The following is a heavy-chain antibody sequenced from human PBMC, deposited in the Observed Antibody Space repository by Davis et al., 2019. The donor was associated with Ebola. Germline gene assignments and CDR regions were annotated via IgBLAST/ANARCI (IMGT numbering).Heavy chain of an antibody. D-gene: IGHD6-6*01. J-gene: IGHJ6*02. CDR2: IKQDGSEK. Sequence: GESLKISCAASGFTFSSYWMSWVRQAPGKGLEWVANIKQDGSEKYYVDSGKGRFTISRDHAKNSLYLQINSLSAEDPAVYYCASHTMVEYSSSSGLFYYYYDMDVWGQGTTVTVSS. CDR3: ASHTMVEYSSSSGLFYYYYDMDV. V-gene: IGHV3-7*03. CDR1: GFTFSSYW.